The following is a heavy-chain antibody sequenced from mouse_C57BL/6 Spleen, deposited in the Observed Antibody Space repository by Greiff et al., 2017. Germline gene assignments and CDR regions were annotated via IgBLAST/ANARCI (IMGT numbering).Heavy chain of an antibody. CDR1: GYTFTSYW. D-gene: IGHD1-1*01. CDR2: IYPGSGST. V-gene: IGHV1-55*01. CDR3: ARARADYYGSSGYAMDD. Sequence: QVQLQQPGAELVKPGASVKMSCKASGYTFTSYWITWVKQRPGQGLEWIGDIYPGSGSTNYNEKFKSKATLTVDTSSSTAYMQLSSLTSEDSAVYYCARARADYYGSSGYAMDDWGQGTSVTVSS. J-gene: IGHJ4*01.